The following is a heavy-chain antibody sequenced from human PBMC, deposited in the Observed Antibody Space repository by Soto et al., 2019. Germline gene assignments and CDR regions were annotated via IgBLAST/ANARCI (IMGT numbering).Heavy chain of an antibody. V-gene: IGHV4-30-4*08. J-gene: IGHJ3*02. CDR2: VYFSGST. Sequence: SETLSLTCTVSGGSISSSSYSWSWIRQHPGKGLEWIGFVYFSGSTDYNSSLKSRVTISVDRSKNHFFLNLTSVTAADTAVYYCATYRKFFQIWGQGTKVTVS. CDR1: GGSISSSSYS. CDR3: ATYRKFFQI.